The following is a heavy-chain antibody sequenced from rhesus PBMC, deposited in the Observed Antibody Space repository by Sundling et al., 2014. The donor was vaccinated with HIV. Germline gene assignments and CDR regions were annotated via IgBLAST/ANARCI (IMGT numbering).Heavy chain of an antibody. CDR2: IFGSIGST. J-gene: IGHJ4*01. Sequence: QVQLQESGPGPVKPSETLSLTCTVSGGSITDFYRWTWIRQPPGKGLEWIGHIFGSIGSTYYNPSLKSRVTISTDTSKNQFSLKLNSVTVADTAVYYCARGSYLDWLLPHFDYWGQGVLVIVSS. D-gene: IGHD3-3*01. CDR3: ARGSYLDWLLPHFDY. CDR1: GGSITDFYR. V-gene: IGHV4-143*01.